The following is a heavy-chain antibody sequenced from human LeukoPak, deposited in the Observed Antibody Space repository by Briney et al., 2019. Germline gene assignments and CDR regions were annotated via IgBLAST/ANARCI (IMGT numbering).Heavy chain of an antibody. V-gene: IGHV3-30*18. CDR3: AKDRNFGFLDY. J-gene: IGHJ4*02. D-gene: IGHD3-16*01. CDR2: ISYDGSNQ. CDR1: GFTFSSYG. Sequence: GRSLRLSCAVSGFTFSSYGMHWVRQAPGKGLEWVAVISYDGSNQYYADSVKGRFTISRDSSKNTLYLQMNSLRAEDTAVYYCAKDRNFGFLDYWGQGTLVIVSS.